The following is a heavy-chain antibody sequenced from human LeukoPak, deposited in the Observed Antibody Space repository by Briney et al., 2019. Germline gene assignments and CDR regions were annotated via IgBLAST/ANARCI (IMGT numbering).Heavy chain of an antibody. CDR1: GGSISSSSYY. CDR2: IYYSGST. CDR3: ARVTGQQLGGSFDY. Sequence: PSETLSLTCTVSGGSISSSSYYWGWIRQPPGKGLEWLGSIYYSGSTYYNPSLKSRVTISVDTSKNQFSLKLSSVTAADTAVYYCARVTGQQLGGSFDYWGQGTLVTVSS. V-gene: IGHV4-39*07. D-gene: IGHD6-13*01. J-gene: IGHJ4*02.